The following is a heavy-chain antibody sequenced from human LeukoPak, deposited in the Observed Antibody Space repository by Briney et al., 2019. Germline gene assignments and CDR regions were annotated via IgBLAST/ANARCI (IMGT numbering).Heavy chain of an antibody. Sequence: GASVKVSCKASGYTFTGYYMHWVRQAPGQGLEWMGWINPNSGGTNYAQKFQGRVTMTRDTSISTAYMELSRLRSDDTAVYYCARGPPKYCSSTSCYYKDIWGQGTMVTVSS. CDR3: ARGPPKYCSSTSCYYKDI. D-gene: IGHD2-2*01. CDR2: INPNSGGT. V-gene: IGHV1-2*02. CDR1: GYTFTGYY. J-gene: IGHJ3*02.